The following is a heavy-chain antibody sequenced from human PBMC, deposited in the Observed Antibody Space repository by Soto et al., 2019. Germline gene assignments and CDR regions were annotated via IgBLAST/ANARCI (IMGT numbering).Heavy chain of an antibody. V-gene: IGHV3-30-3*01. J-gene: IGHJ6*02. CDR3: ARDLHFDWSWDPYYYYGMDV. CDR2: VSYDGSKK. Sequence: GGSLRLSCAASGFTFSAHNMHWVRQAPGKGLQWVAAVSYDGSKKYYADSVKGRFTISRDNAKNSLYLQMNSLRAEDTAVYYCARDLHFDWSWDPYYYYGMDVWGQGTTVTVSS. D-gene: IGHD3-9*01. CDR1: GFTFSAHN.